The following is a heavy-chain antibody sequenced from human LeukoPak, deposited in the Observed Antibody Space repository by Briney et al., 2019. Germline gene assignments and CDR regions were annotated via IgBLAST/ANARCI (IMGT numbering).Heavy chain of an antibody. CDR2: IYPGDSDT. CDR1: GYSFTTYW. CDR3: ARLPYGSGRATDY. D-gene: IGHD3-10*01. V-gene: IGHV5-51*01. J-gene: IGHJ4*02. Sequence: GESLKISCKGSGYSFTTYWIGWVRQMPGKGLEWMGIIYPGDSDTRYSPSFQGQVTISADKSITTAYLQWGSLKASDTAVYYCARLPYGSGRATDYWGQGTLVTVSS.